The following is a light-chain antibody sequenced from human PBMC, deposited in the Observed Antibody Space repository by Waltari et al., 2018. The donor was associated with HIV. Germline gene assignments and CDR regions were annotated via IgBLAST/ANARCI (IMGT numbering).Light chain of an antibody. Sequence: QSVLTQPPSASGTPGQRVTISCSGSNSNIGSNTVNWYKQLPGTAPKLLIYNNQQRPSGVPDRISGSKSGTSASLAISGLQSEDEADYYCAAWDDSLNGVVFGGGTKLTVL. CDR1: NSNIGSNT. CDR2: NNQ. J-gene: IGLJ2*01. V-gene: IGLV1-44*01. CDR3: AAWDDSLNGVV.